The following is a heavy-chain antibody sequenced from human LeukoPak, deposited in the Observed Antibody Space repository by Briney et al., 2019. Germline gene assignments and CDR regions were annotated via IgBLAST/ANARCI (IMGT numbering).Heavy chain of an antibody. CDR1: GYTFTRYY. CDR3: ATDAYYYDSSGYSTSVHYFDY. V-gene: IGHV1-2*06. Sequence: GASVKVSCKASGYTFTRYYMHWVRQAPGQGLEWMGRINPNSGGTNYAQKFQGRVTMTRDTSISTAYMELSRLRSDDTAVYYCATDAYYYDSSGYSTSVHYFDYWGQGTLVTVSS. J-gene: IGHJ4*02. CDR2: INPNSGGT. D-gene: IGHD3-22*01.